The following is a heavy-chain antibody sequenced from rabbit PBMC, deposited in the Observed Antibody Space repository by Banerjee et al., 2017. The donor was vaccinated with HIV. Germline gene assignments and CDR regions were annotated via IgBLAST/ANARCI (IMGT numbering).Heavy chain of an antibody. CDR1: GIDFSSYYR. V-gene: IGHV1S43*01. CDR3: ARRSSYYHYYFNL. J-gene: IGHJ4*01. CDR2: IYPDYGST. D-gene: IGHD8-1*01. Sequence: QQQLEESGGGLVKPGGTLTLTCKASGIDFSSYYRMCWVRQAPGKGLEWIAYIYPDYGSTDYASWVNGRFTISLDNAQNTVFLQMTSLTAADTATYFCARRSSYYHYYFNLWGPGTLVTVS.